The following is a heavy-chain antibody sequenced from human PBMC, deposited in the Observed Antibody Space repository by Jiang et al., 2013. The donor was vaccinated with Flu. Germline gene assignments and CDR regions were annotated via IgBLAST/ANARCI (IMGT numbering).Heavy chain of an antibody. D-gene: IGHD2-15*01. V-gene: IGHV1-18*01. CDR1: GDTFPIYG. J-gene: IGHJ4*02. CDR2: SSSYNSNR. Sequence: VKKPGASVNVSCKASGDTFPIYGFTWVRQAPGQGLEWMGWSSSYNSNRKFAQKFQGRVTVTTETSAKTVYMELRSLRSDDTAVYYCASSTTYSRGHCSGGSCYPLDYWGQGTLVTVSS. CDR3: ASSTTYSRGHCSGGSCYPLDY.